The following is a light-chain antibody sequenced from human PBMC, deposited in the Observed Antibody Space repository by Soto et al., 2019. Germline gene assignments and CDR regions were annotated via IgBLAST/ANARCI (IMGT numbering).Light chain of an antibody. V-gene: IGKV3-20*01. CDR3: QQYDSSPWT. Sequence: EIVLTQSPGTLSLSPGERATLSCRASQSVSSSYLAWYQQKPGQAHRLLIYGASSMATGIPDRFSGSGSGTDFTLTISRLEPEDFAVYYCQQYDSSPWTFGQGTKVEIK. J-gene: IGKJ1*01. CDR1: QSVSSSY. CDR2: GAS.